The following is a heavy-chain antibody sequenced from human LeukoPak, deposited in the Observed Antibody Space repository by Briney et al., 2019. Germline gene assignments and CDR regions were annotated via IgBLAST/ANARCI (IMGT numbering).Heavy chain of an antibody. V-gene: IGHV3-30*02. CDR3: AKAHSSSWYLIADY. CDR2: IRYDGSNK. D-gene: IGHD6-13*01. J-gene: IGHJ4*02. Sequence: PGGSLRLSCAASGFTFSDYGIHWVRQAPGKGLEWVAFIRYDGSNKYYADSVKGRFTISRDNSKNTLYLQMNSLRAEDTAVYYCAKAHSSSWYLIADYWGQGTLVTVSS. CDR1: GFTFSDYG.